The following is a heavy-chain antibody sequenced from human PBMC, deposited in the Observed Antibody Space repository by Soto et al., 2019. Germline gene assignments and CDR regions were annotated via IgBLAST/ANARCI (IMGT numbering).Heavy chain of an antibody. Sequence: ASVKVSCKASGYTFTGYYMHWVRQAPGQGLEWMGWINPNSGGTNYAQKFQGRVTMTRDTSISTAYMELSRLRSDDTAVYYCAREREWELGPAFDIWGQGTMVTVSS. CDR3: AREREWELGPAFDI. V-gene: IGHV1-2*02. D-gene: IGHD1-26*01. CDR2: INPNSGGT. J-gene: IGHJ3*02. CDR1: GYTFTGYY.